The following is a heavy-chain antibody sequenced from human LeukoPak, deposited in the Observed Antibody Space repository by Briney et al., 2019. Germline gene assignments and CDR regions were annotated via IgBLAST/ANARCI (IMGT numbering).Heavy chain of an antibody. CDR2: MNPNSGNT. CDR1: GYTFTSYD. Sequence: GASVKVSCKASGYTFTSYDINWVRQATGQGLEWMGWMNPNSGNTGYAQKFQGRVTMTRNTSISTAYVELSSLRSEDTAVYYCARKYYDFWSGYLKGVNYMDVWGKGTTVTVSS. D-gene: IGHD3-3*01. CDR3: ARKYYDFWSGYLKGVNYMDV. V-gene: IGHV1-8*01. J-gene: IGHJ6*03.